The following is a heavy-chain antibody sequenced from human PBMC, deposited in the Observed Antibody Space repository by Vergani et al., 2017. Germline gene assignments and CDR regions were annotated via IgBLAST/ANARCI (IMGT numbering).Heavy chain of an antibody. CDR1: GGTFSSYT. CDR2: IIPIVDIA. D-gene: IGHD6-19*01. V-gene: IGHV1-69*02. Sequence: QVQLVQSGAEVKKPGSSVKVSCKASGGTFSSYTISWVRQAPGQGLAWMGRIIPIVDIANYAQKFQGRVTITADKSTSTAYMEWSSLRSEDTAVYYCASAEAGLDAFDIWGQGTMVTVSS. J-gene: IGHJ3*02. CDR3: ASAEAGLDAFDI.